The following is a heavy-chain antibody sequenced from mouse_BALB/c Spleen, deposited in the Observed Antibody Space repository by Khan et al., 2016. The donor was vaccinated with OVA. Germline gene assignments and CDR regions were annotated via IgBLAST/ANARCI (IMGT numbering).Heavy chain of an antibody. CDR3: ARGRAY. CDR2: ISYSGST. J-gene: IGHJ3*01. Sequence: VQLKESGPGLVKPSQSLSLTCTVTGFSITSDYAWNWIRQFPGNKLDWMGYISYSGSTSYPPSLKSRISITRDTSKNQFFLQVNSVTTEDTATYYCARGRAYWGQGTLVTVSA. CDR1: GFSITSDYA. V-gene: IGHV3-2*02.